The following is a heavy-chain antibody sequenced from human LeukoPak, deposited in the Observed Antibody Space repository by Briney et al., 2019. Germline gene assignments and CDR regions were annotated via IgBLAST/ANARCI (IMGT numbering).Heavy chain of an antibody. D-gene: IGHD2-15*01. CDR2: INSGSDDI. J-gene: IGHJ4*02. V-gene: IGHV3-21*05. CDR1: GFPFSRYA. Sequence: GGSLRLTCAASGFPFSRYAMNWARQAPGKGLEWVSYINSGSDDILYADSVRGRFTISRDNAKNSLYLQMNSLRAEDTGVYYCARDTYEPLLIDSWGQGTLVTVSS. CDR3: ARDTYEPLLIDS.